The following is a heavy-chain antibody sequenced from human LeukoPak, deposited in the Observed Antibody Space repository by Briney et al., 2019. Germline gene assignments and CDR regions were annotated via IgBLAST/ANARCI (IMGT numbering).Heavy chain of an antibody. CDR3: ARVTVADYDSSGYYDY. V-gene: IGHV4-28*03. D-gene: IGHD3-22*01. CDR2: IYHSGTT. J-gene: IGHJ4*02. Sequence: PSETLSLTCAVSGYSITSSSWWGWIRQPPGKGLEWIGYIYHSGTTYYNPSLQSRVTMSVDTSKNQFSLKLSSVTAVDTAVYYCARVTVADYDSSGYYDYWGQGTLVTVSS. CDR1: GYSITSSSW.